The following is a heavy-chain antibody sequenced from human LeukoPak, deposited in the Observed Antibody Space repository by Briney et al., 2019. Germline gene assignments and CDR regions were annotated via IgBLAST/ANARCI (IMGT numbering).Heavy chain of an antibody. D-gene: IGHD6-19*01. CDR3: VKYSSGWYYDY. J-gene: IGHJ4*02. CDR2: INDNGRRT. V-gene: IGHV3-64D*09. CDR1: GFPFSKYA. Sequence: PGGPLRLSCSASGFPFSKYAMHWVRQAPGKGLENVSAINDNGRRTYYADSVKGRFSISRDNSKITLYLQMSSLRTEDTAVYYCVKYSSGWYYDYWGQGTLVTVSS.